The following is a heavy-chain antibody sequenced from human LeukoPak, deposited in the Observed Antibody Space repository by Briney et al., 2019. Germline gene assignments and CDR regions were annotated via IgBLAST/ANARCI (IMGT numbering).Heavy chain of an antibody. D-gene: IGHD3-3*01. CDR2: IYASGST. CDR3: ARDSTVFGVVNLGGLNWFDH. CDR1: GGSISSYY. J-gene: IGHJ5*02. Sequence: SETLSLTCSVSGGSISSYYWSWIGQPAGKGLEWIGRIYASGSTNYNPSLKGRVTMSVDTSKNQFSLKLSSVTAADTAVYYCARDSTVFGVVNLGGLNWFDHWGQGTLVTVSS. V-gene: IGHV4-4*07.